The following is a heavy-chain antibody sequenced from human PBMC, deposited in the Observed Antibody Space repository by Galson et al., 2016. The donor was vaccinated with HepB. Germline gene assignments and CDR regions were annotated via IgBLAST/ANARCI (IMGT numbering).Heavy chain of an antibody. CDR1: GYILTGYY. CDR2: IDPRSGGT. V-gene: IGHV1-2*02. D-gene: IGHD1-26*01. J-gene: IGHJ4*02. Sequence: SVKVSCKASGYILTGYYVHWVRQAPGQGLEWMGWIDPRSGGTIYAENFQGRVTMTRDTSINTAYMELSRLRSADTAVYYCARLRRIVTTGSWSSPSYCDYWGQGTLVTVSS. CDR3: ARLRRIVTTGSWSSPSYCDY.